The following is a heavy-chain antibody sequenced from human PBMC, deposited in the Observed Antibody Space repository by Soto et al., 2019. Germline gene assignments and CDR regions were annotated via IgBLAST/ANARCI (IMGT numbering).Heavy chain of an antibody. J-gene: IGHJ5*02. D-gene: IGHD3-10*01. CDR1: GFSLSTSGVG. Sequence: QITLKESGPTLVKPTQTLTLTCTFSGFSLSTSGVGVGWIRQPPGKALECLALIYWDDDKRYSPSLKSRLTINKTTFXNQVVLTMTNMDPVDTATYYCAHIPNYYQYNWFDPWGQGTLVTVSS. V-gene: IGHV2-5*02. CDR2: IYWDDDK. CDR3: AHIPNYYQYNWFDP.